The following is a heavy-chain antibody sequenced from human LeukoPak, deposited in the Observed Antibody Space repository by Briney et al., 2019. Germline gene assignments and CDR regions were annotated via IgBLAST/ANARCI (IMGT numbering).Heavy chain of an antibody. CDR2: INPNSGGT. D-gene: IGHD6-6*01. Sequence: ASVKVSCKASGYIFTGYYMHWVRQAPGQGLEWMGWINPNSGGTNYAHKFQGRVTVTRDTSISTAYMELSRLRSDDTAVYYCAKPYSSSWVGAFDVWGQGTLVTVSS. CDR3: AKPYSSSWVGAFDV. CDR1: GYIFTGYY. V-gene: IGHV1-2*07. J-gene: IGHJ3*01.